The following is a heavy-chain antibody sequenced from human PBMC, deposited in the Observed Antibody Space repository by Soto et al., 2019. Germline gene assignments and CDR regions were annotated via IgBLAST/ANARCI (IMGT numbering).Heavy chain of an antibody. V-gene: IGHV4-31*03. Sequence: QVQLQESGPGLVKPSQTLSLTCTVSGGSISSGGYYWSWIRQHPGKGLEWIVYIYYSGRTYYNPCRKSRSTMSVDTSNNHFSLNLTSVTAADTSVYYCARSVFPWGQGTLVTVSS. CDR3: ARSVFP. CDR1: GGSISSGGYY. J-gene: IGHJ5*02. CDR2: IYYSGRT.